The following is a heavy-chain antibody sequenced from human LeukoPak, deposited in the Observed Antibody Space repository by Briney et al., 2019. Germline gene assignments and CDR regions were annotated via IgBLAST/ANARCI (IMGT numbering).Heavy chain of an antibody. CDR2: IYYSGST. Sequence: SETLSLTCTVPGDSISSTSYYWGWIRQPPGKGLEWIGSIYYSGSTYYNPSLKSRVTISLDTSKNQLSLKLSSVTAADTAVYYCARGGGYSYGYWYFDLWGRGTLVTVSS. CDR1: GDSISSTSYY. J-gene: IGHJ2*01. CDR3: ARGGGYSYGYWYFDL. V-gene: IGHV4-39*07. D-gene: IGHD5-18*01.